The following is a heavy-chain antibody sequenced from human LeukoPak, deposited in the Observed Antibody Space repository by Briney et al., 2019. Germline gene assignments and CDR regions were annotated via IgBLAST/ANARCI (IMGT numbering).Heavy chain of an antibody. CDR1: GGSFSGYY. Sequence: PSETLSLTCAVCGGSFSGYYWSWVRQPPGKGLEWIGEINHSGSTNFNPSLKSRVTISVDTSKNQFSLKLSSVTAADTAAYYCARGGDIVVVPAAIWFDPWGQGTLVTVSS. CDR2: INHSGST. J-gene: IGHJ5*02. D-gene: IGHD2-2*01. V-gene: IGHV4-34*01. CDR3: ARGGDIVVVPAAIWFDP.